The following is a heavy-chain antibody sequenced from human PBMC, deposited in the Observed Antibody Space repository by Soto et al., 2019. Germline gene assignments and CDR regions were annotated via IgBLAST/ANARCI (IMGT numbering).Heavy chain of an antibody. V-gene: IGHV1-18*04. Sequence: QAQLVQSGAEVKKPGASVKVSCKASGYTFTSYGINWVRQAPGQGLEWLGWISAYDGNTKYAPSVQGRVSMTTDTSTKTAYMERRSLRSYATAMYYCARGGYYDSSGSRNYYYYGMNVWGQGTTVSVSS. CDR3: ARGGYYDSSGSRNYYYYGMNV. CDR1: GYTFTSYG. D-gene: IGHD3-22*01. J-gene: IGHJ6*02. CDR2: ISAYDGNT.